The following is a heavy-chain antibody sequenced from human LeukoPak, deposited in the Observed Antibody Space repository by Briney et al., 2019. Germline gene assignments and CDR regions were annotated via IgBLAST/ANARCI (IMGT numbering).Heavy chain of an antibody. V-gene: IGHV4-34*01. CDR3: ARGGRLRSGSYYTRINLTPRYNWFDP. J-gene: IGHJ5*02. D-gene: IGHD3-10*01. CDR2: INHSGST. CDR1: GGSFSGYY. Sequence: PSETLSLTCAVYGGSFSGYYWSWIRQPPGKGLEWIGEINHSGSTNYNPSLKSRVTISVDTSKNQFSLKLSSVTAADTAVYYCARGGRLRSGSYYTRINLTPRYNWFDPWGQGTLVTVSS.